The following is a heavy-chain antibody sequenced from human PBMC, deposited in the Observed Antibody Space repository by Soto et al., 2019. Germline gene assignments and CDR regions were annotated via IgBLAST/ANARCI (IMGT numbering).Heavy chain of an antibody. CDR3: ARATIIVVVNNAFDI. CDR2: IIPIFGTA. J-gene: IGHJ3*02. D-gene: IGHD3-22*01. CDR1: GGTFSSYA. V-gene: IGHV1-69*12. Sequence: QVQLVQSGAEVKKPGSSVKVSCKASGGTFSSYAISWVRQAPGQGLEWMGGIIPIFGTANYAQKFQGRVTITADDSTSTAYMELRSLRSEDPAVYYCARATIIVVVNNAFDIWGQGTMVTVSS.